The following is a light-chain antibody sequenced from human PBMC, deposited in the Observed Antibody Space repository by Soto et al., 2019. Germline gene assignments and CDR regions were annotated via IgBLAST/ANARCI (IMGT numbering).Light chain of an antibody. CDR3: QQRSNWLGT. V-gene: IGKV3-11*01. J-gene: IGKJ5*01. CDR1: QSVSSY. Sequence: EIVLTQSPATLSLSPGERATLSCRASQSVSSYLAWYQQKPGQAPRLLMYDASNRATGIPARFSGSGSGTDFTLTISSLEPEDFAVYYCQQRSNWLGTFGQGTRLEIK. CDR2: DAS.